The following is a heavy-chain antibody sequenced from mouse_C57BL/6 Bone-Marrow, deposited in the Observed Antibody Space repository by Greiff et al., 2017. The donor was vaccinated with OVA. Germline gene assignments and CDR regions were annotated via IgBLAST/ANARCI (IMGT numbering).Heavy chain of an antibody. CDR3: ASTVVAPHWYFDV. J-gene: IGHJ1*03. CDR2: INPNNGGT. CDR1: GYTFTDYN. D-gene: IGHD1-1*01. Sequence: VHVKQSGPELVKPGASVKMSCKASGYTFTDYNMHWVKQSHGKSLEWIGYINPNNGGTSYNQKFKGKATLTVNKSSSTAYMELRSLTSEDSAVYYCASTVVAPHWYFDVWGTGTTVTVSS. V-gene: IGHV1-22*01.